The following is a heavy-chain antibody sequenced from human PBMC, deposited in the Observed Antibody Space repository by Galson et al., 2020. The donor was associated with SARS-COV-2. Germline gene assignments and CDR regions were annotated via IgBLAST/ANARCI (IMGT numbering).Heavy chain of an antibody. J-gene: IGHJ5*02. CDR2: IYWDDDK. CDR1: GFSLSTSGVD. D-gene: IGHD3-10*01. Sequence: KMSGPTLVKPTQTLTLTCTFSGFSLSTSGVDVGWIRQPPGKALEWLALIYWDDDKRYSPALKCRLTSTKDTSKNQVVRTITNMDPVDTAPYYCAHRRITEVPAGYDRWGEGTLVAVAS. CDR3: AHRRITEVPAGYDR. V-gene: IGHV2-5*02.